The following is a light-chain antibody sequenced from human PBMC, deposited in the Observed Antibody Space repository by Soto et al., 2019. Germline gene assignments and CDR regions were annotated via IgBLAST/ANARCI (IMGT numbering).Light chain of an antibody. CDR1: QSISSW. V-gene: IGKV1-5*03. J-gene: IGKJ1*01. CDR3: QQYNSYPPWT. Sequence: DIQMTQSPSTLSASVGDRVTITCRASQSISSWLAWYQQKPGKAPKLLIYKAASLESGVPSRFSDSGSGTEFTLTISSLQPDDFATYYSQQYNSYPPWTFGQGTKVEIK. CDR2: KAA.